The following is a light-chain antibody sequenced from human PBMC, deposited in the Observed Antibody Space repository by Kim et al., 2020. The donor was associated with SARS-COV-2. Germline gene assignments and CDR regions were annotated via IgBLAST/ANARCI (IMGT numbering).Light chain of an antibody. Sequence: ELTQPPSASGTPGQRVTISCSGSSSNIGSNTVNWYQQLPGTAPKLLIYSNNQRPSGVPDRFSGSKSGTSASLAISGLQSEDEADYYCAAWDDSLNAWVFGGGTQLTVL. CDR1: SSNIGSNT. J-gene: IGLJ3*02. CDR2: SNN. CDR3: AAWDDSLNAWV. V-gene: IGLV1-44*01.